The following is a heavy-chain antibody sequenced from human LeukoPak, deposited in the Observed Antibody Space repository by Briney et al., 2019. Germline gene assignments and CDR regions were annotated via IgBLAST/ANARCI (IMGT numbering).Heavy chain of an antibody. V-gene: IGHV3-21*01. CDR2: ISSSSSYI. CDR1: GFNFSSYS. J-gene: IGHJ4*02. Sequence: GGSLRLSCAASGFNFSSYSMNWVRQAPGKGLEWVSSISSSSSYIYYADSVKGRFTISRDNAKNSLYLQMNSLRAEDTAVYYCARDDYYYGSGSYYGPRGEFDYWGQGTLVTVSS. CDR3: ARDDYYYGSGSYYGPRGEFDY. D-gene: IGHD3-10*01.